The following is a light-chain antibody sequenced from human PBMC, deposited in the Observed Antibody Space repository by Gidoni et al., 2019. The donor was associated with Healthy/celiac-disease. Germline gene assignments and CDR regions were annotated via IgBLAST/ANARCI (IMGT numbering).Light chain of an antibody. CDR3: CSYAGSSTDVV. V-gene: IGLV2-23*02. Sequence: QSALTQPASVSESPGQSITISCPGTSSDVGSYNLVSWYQQHPGKAPKLMIYEVSKRPSGVSNRFSGSKSGNTASLTISGLQAEDEADYYCCSYAGSSTDVVFGGGTKLTVL. CDR1: SSDVGSYNL. J-gene: IGLJ2*01. CDR2: EVS.